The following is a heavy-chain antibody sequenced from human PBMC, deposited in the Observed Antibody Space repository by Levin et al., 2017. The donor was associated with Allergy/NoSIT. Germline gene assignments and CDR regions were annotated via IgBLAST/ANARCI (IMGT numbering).Heavy chain of an antibody. CDR3: ARGGGSGTYYLS. CDR1: GDSINNGGYY. CDR2: IYYTGTT. J-gene: IGHJ6*04. D-gene: IGHD3-10*01. V-gene: IGHV4-31*02. Sequence: SQTLSLTCTVSGDSINNGGYYWTWIRQHPGRGLEWIGYIYYTGTTFYNPSLSSRLTISVDTSKNQVSLKLSSVTAADTAVYYCARGGGSGTYYLSWGKGTTVIVSS.